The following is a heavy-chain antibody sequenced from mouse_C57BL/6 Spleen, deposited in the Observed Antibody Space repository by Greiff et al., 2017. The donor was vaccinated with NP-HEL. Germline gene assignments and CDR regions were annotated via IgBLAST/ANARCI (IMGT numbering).Heavy chain of an antibody. J-gene: IGHJ3*01. CDR3: TPDGAWFAY. CDR2: IDPEDGDT. V-gene: IGHV14-1*01. Sequence: DVKLQESGAELVRPGASVKLSCTASGFNIKDYYMHWVKQRPEQGLEWIGRIDPEDGDTEYAPKFQGKATMTADTSSNTAYLQLSSRTSEDTAVYYCTPDGAWFAYWGQGTLVTVSA. CDR1: GFNIKDYY. D-gene: IGHD2-3*01.